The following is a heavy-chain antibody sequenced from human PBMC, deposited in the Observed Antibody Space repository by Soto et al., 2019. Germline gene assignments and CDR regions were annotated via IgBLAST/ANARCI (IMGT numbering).Heavy chain of an antibody. CDR3: ARKYSGYEAEYYYYYGVDV. CDR2: INAGNRNT. CDR1: GYTFTSYA. J-gene: IGHJ6*02. V-gene: IGHV1-3*01. D-gene: IGHD5-12*01. Sequence: ASVKVSCKASGYTFTSYAMHWVCQAHGQRLEWMGWINAGNRNTKYSQKFQGRVTITRDTSASTAYIELSSLRSEDTAVYYCARKYSGYEAEYYYYYGVDVWGQGTTVTVS.